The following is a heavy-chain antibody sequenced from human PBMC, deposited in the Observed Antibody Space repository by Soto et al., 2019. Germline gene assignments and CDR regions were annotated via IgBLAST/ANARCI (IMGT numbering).Heavy chain of an antibody. CDR3: ARGRSGGSCYSVFTPCGLTFDY. V-gene: IGHV4-34*01. CDR2: INHSGST. J-gene: IGHJ4*02. CDR1: GGSFSGYY. Sequence: QVQLQQWGAGLLKPSETLSLTCAVYGGSFSGYYWSWIRQPPGKGLEWIGEINHSGSTNYNPSLKSRVTISVDTSKNQFSLKLSSVTAADTAVYYCARGRSGGSCYSVFTPCGLTFDYWGQGTLVTVSS. D-gene: IGHD2-15*01.